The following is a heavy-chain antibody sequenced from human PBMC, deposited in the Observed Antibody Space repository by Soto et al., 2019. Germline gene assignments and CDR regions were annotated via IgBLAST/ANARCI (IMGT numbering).Heavy chain of an antibody. CDR2: ISYDGSNK. Sequence: QVQLVESGGGVVQPGRSLRLSCAASGFTFSSYGMHWVRQAPGKGLEWVAVISYDGSNKYYADSVKGRFTISRDNSKNTLYLQMNSLRAEDTAVYYCAKGGQLWLLRYFDYWGQGTLVTVSS. V-gene: IGHV3-30*18. D-gene: IGHD5-18*01. J-gene: IGHJ4*02. CDR1: GFTFSSYG. CDR3: AKGGQLWLLRYFDY.